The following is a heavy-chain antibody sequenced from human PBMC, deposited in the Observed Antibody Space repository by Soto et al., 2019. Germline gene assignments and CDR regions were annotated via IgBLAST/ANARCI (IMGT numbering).Heavy chain of an antibody. CDR1: GYTFTSYG. V-gene: IGHV1-18*01. CDR2: ISAYNGNT. D-gene: IGHD3-3*01. J-gene: IGHJ6*02. Sequence: ASVKVSCKASGYTFTSYGISWVRQAPGQGLEWMGWISAYNGNTNYAQKLQGRVTMTTDTSTSTAYMELRSLRSDDTAVYYCARDEQSRYYDFWSGYYDGVRGYYYYGMDVWG. CDR3: ARDEQSRYYDFWSGYYDGVRGYYYYGMDV.